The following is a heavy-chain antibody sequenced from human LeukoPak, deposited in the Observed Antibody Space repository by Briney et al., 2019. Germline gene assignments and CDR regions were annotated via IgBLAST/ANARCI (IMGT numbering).Heavy chain of an antibody. CDR1: GFTFSSYW. Sequence: PGGSLRLSCAASGFTFSSYWMHWVRQAPGKGLVWVSRINTDGSSTSYADSVKGRFTISRDNAKNTLYLQMNSLRAEDTAVYYCARRYSSGWGTDAFDIWGQGTMVTVSS. CDR2: INTDGSST. CDR3: ARRYSSGWGTDAFDI. J-gene: IGHJ3*02. D-gene: IGHD6-19*01. V-gene: IGHV3-74*01.